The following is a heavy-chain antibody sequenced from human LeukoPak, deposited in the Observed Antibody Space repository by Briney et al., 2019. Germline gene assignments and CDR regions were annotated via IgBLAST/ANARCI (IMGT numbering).Heavy chain of an antibody. J-gene: IGHJ4*02. CDR3: ARDQKDYGDYEWDY. CDR2: IIPIFGTA. CDR1: GGTFSSYA. D-gene: IGHD4-17*01. V-gene: IGHV1-69*13. Sequence: SVKVSCKASGGTFSSYAISWVRQAPGQGLEWMGGIIPIFGTANYAQKFQGRVTITADESTSTAYMELSSLRPDDTAVYYCARDQKDYGDYEWDYWGQGTLVTVST.